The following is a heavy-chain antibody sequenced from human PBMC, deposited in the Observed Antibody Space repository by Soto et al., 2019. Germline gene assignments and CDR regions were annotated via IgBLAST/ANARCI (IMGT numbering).Heavy chain of an antibody. J-gene: IGHJ6*02. CDR2: MSYDGSKI. Sequence: PGGSLRLSCEASGFAFDTYGMHWVRQGAGQGLEWVATMSYDGSKIYYRDSVRGRFSTSRDDSKRTLYLQMNSLRAEDTAVYYCAKDRDPYYYYYLMDVWGQGTTVTVSS. V-gene: IGHV3-30*18. CDR3: AKDRDPYYYYYLMDV. CDR1: GFAFDTYG.